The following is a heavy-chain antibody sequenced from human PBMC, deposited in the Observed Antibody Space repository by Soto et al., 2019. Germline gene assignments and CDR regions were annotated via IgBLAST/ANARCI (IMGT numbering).Heavy chain of an antibody. D-gene: IGHD3-10*01. J-gene: IGHJ6*02. CDR1: GFTFSSYG. V-gene: IGHV3-33*01. Sequence: PGGSLRLSCAASGFTFSSYGMHWVRQAPGKGLEWVAVIWYDGSNKYYADSVKGRFTISRDNSKNTLYLQMNSLRAEDTAVYYCARDLNPMDYGSGTPSHHPLHYYYGMDVWGQGTTVTVSS. CDR3: ARDLNPMDYGSGTPSHHPLHYYYGMDV. CDR2: IWYDGSNK.